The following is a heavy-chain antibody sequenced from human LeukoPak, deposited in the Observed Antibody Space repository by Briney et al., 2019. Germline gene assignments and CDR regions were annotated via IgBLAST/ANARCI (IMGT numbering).Heavy chain of an antibody. D-gene: IGHD4-17*01. CDR2: IIPILGIA. CDR1: GGTFSSYA. V-gene: IGHV1-69*04. CDR3: ARENYGGNSGPDY. J-gene: IGHJ4*02. Sequence: GASVKVSCKASGGTFSSYAISWVRQAPGQGLEWMGRIIPILGIANYAQKFQGRVTITADKSTSTAYMELSSLRSEDTAVYYCARENYGGNSGPDYWGQGTLVTVSS.